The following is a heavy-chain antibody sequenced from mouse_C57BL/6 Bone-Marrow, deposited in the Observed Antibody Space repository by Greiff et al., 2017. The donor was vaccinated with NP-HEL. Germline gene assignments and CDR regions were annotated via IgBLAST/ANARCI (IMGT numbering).Heavy chain of an antibody. Sequence: EVKLVESGGGLVQPGESLKLSCESNEYEFPSHDMSWVRKTPEKRLELVAAINSDGGSTYYPDTMERRFIISRDNTKKTLYLQMSSLRSEDTALYYCARMGGVYYGSSYPNWYFDVWGTGTTVTVSS. CDR1: EYEFPSHD. J-gene: IGHJ1*03. D-gene: IGHD1-1*01. CDR2: INSDGGST. CDR3: ARMGGVYYGSSYPNWYFDV. V-gene: IGHV5-2*01.